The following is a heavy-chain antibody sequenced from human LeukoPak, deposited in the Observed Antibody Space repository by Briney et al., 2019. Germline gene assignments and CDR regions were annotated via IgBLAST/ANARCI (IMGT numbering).Heavy chain of an antibody. V-gene: IGHV3-33*08. D-gene: IGHD5-18*01. J-gene: IGHJ4*02. CDR2: IWYDGSNK. Sequence: GGSLRLSCAASGFTFSSYEMNWVRQAPGKGLEWVAVIWYDGSNKYYADSVKGRFTISRDNSKNTLYLQMNSLRAEDTAVYYCAREGGYSYGYYFDYWGQGTLVTVSS. CDR3: AREGGYSYGYYFDY. CDR1: GFTFSSYE.